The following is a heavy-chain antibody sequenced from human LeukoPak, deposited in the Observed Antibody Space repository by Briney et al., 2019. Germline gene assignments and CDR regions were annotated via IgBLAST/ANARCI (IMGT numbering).Heavy chain of an antibody. CDR2: ISSSSSSI. V-gene: IGHV3-21*01. D-gene: IGHD5-18*01. Sequence: GGSLRLSCAASGFTFSNYAMSWVRQAPGKGLQWVSSISSSSSSIYYADSVKGRFTISRDNAKNSLYLQMNSLRAEDTAVYYCARASGDIVETATMGSYWGQGTLVTVSS. CDR1: GFTFSNYA. J-gene: IGHJ4*02. CDR3: ARASGDIVETATMGSY.